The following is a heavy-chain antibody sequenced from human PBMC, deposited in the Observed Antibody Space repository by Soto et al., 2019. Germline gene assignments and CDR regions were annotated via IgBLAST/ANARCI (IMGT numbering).Heavy chain of an antibody. Sequence: QVQLVQSGAEEKKPGASVKVSCKTSGYTFTSYAMHWVRPAPGQRLEWMGWINGGSGNTKYSQKFQGRITITRDTSASTANMELSSLRSEDTALDYCARGWKDSSSWDGPDWFDPWGQGTLVTVSS. V-gene: IGHV1-3*05. CDR2: INGGSGNT. J-gene: IGHJ5*02. CDR1: GYTFTSYA. CDR3: ARGWKDSSSWDGPDWFDP. D-gene: IGHD6-13*01.